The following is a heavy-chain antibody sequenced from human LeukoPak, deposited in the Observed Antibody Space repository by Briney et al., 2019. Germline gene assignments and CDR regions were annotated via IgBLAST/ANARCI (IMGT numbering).Heavy chain of an antibody. CDR1: GFTFSSYA. D-gene: IGHD6-13*01. CDR2: ISYDGSNK. CDR3: AGSSSWYRGYFDY. Sequence: GGSLRLSCAASGFTFSSYAMHWVRQAPGKGLEWVAVISYDGSNKYYADSVKGRFTFSRDNSKNTLYLQMNSLRAEDTAVYYCAGSSSWYRGYFDYWGQGTLVTVSS. V-gene: IGHV3-30*04. J-gene: IGHJ4*02.